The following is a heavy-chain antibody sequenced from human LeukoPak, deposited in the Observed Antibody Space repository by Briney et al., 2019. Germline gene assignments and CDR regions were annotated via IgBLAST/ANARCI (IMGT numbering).Heavy chain of an antibody. D-gene: IGHD3-3*01. V-gene: IGHV4-59*06. CDR2: IYYSGST. CDR1: GGSISSYY. CDR3: ARNVRYYDFWSGYYKSSYFDY. J-gene: IGHJ4*02. Sequence: PSETLSLTCTVSGGSISSYYWSWIRQPPGKGLEWIGYIYYSGSTYYNPSLKSRVTISVDTSKNQFSLKLSSVTAADTAVYYCARNVRYYDFWSGYYKSSYFDYWGQGTLVTVSS.